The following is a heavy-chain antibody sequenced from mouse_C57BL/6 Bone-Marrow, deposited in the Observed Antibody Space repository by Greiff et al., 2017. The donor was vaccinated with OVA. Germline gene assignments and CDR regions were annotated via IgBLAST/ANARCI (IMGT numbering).Heavy chain of an antibody. J-gene: IGHJ4*01. D-gene: IGHD1-1*01. CDR1: GYTFTSYW. CDR3: ARYSTDYYAMDY. V-gene: IGHV1-64*01. CDR2: IHPNSGST. Sequence: QVQLQQPGAELVKPGASVKLSCKASGYTFTSYWMHWVKQRPGQGLEWIGMIHPNSGSTNYNEKFKSKATLTVDKSSSTAYMQLSSLTSEDSAVYFCARYSTDYYAMDYWGQGTSVTVSS.